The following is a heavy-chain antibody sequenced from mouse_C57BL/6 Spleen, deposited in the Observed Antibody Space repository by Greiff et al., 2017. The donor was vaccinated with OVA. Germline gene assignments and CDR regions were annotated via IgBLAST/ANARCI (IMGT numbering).Heavy chain of an antibody. V-gene: IGHV3-6*01. D-gene: IGHD1-1*01. J-gene: IGHJ3*01. CDR2: ISYDGSN. CDR1: GYSITSGYY. Sequence: EVQLQESGPGLVKPSQSLSLTCSVTGYSITSGYYWNWIRQFPGNKLEWMGYISYDGSNNYNPSLKNRISITRDTAKNQFFLKLNSVTTEDTATDYCERGYYGSSPAWFAYWGQGTLVTVSA. CDR3: ERGYYGSSPAWFAY.